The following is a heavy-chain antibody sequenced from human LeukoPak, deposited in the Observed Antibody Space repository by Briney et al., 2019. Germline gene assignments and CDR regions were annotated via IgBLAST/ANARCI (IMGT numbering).Heavy chain of an antibody. CDR1: GFTFSSYW. V-gene: IGHV3-7*01. Sequence: PGGSLRLSCAASGFTFSSYWMSWVRQPPGKGLEWVANIKQEGSEEYYVDSVKGRFTISRDNTKNSLYLQMNSLTAEDTAVYYCARSITMIVVDPLFYMDVWGKGTTVTVSS. J-gene: IGHJ6*03. CDR3: ARSITMIVVDPLFYMDV. CDR2: IKQEGSEE. D-gene: IGHD3-22*01.